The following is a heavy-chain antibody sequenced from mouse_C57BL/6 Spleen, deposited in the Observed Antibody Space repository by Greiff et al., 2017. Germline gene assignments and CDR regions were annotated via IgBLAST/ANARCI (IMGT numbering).Heavy chain of an antibody. CDR2: IDPSDSNT. D-gene: IGHD1-1*01. V-gene: IGHV1-69*01. J-gene: IGHJ4*01. CDR3: SRLNYGAMDY. Sequence: VQLQQPGAELVMPGASVKLSCKASGYTFTSYWMHWVKQRPGQGLEWIGEIDPSDSNTNYNQKFKGKSTLTVDKSSSTAYMQLSSLTSEDSAVYYCSRLNYGAMDYWGQGTSVTVSS. CDR1: GYTFTSYW.